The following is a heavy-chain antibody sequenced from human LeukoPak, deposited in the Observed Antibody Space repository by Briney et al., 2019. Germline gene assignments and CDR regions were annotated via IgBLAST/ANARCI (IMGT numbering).Heavy chain of an antibody. CDR1: GFAFSTYW. D-gene: IGHD6-6*01. CDR2: IKQDGSEK. Sequence: GGSLRLSCAASGFAFSTYWMSWVRQAPGKGLEWVANIKQDGSEKYYVDSVKGRFTISRDKAKKLLYLQMNSLRAEDTALYYCARDFTYSSSSSYKSPADYWGQGTLVTVSS. CDR3: ARDFTYSSSSSYKSPADY. V-gene: IGHV3-7*03. J-gene: IGHJ4*02.